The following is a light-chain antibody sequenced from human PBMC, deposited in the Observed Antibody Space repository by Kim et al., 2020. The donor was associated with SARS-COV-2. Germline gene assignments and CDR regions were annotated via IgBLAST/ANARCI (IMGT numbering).Light chain of an antibody. CDR2: SAS. V-gene: IGKV1-39*01. CDR3: QQSYNTPHT. J-gene: IGKJ2*01. Sequence: DIQMTQSPSSLSASVGDRVTITCRASQSITSYVNWYEQKPGKAPKLLIYSASNLQSGVPSRFSGSGSGIDFTLTISSLQPEDFATYYCQQSYNTPHTFGQGTKLEIK. CDR1: QSITSY.